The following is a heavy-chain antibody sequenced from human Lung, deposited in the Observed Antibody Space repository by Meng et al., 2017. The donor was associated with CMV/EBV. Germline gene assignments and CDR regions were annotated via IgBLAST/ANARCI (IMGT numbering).Heavy chain of an antibody. CDR2: IYHSGST. V-gene: IGHV4-4*02. CDR3: ASFPPPGKQWLVTDY. Sequence: QAPGPGLVKPSGTLSLTCAVSGGSISSSNWWSWVRQPPGKGLEWIGEIYHSGSTNYNPSLKSRVTISVDKSKNQFSLKLSSVTAADTAVYYCASFPPPGKQWLVTDYWGQGTLVTVSS. J-gene: IGHJ4*02. CDR1: GGSISSSNW. D-gene: IGHD6-19*01.